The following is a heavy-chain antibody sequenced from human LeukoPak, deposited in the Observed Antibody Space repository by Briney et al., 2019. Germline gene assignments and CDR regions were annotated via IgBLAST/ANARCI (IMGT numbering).Heavy chain of an antibody. D-gene: IGHD4-11*01. CDR3: ARDTRGDYSNYYFDY. CDR1: GYTFTGYY. J-gene: IGHJ4*02. Sequence: ATVKVSCKASGYTFTGYYIHWVRQAPGQGLEWMGWINPNSGGTNYAQKFQGRVTMTRDTYISTAYMELSRLRSDDTAVYYCARDTRGDYSNYYFDYWGQGTLVTVSS. CDR2: INPNSGGT. V-gene: IGHV1-2*02.